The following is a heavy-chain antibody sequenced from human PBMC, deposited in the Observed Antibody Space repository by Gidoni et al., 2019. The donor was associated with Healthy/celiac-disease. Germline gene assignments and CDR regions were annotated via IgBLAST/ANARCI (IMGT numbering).Heavy chain of an antibody. CDR2: ISGGGGST. CDR1: GCTFSSDA. J-gene: IGHJ4*02. CDR3: AKVGISPFFDY. D-gene: IGHD1-26*01. Sequence: VQLLESEGGLVRPGGALRLSCAASGCTFSSDAMSWVRQARGQGLEWVSAISGGGGSTYYADSVKGRFTISRDNSTHTLYLQITSLRAEDTAVYYCAKVGISPFFDYWGQGTLVTVSS. V-gene: IGHV3-23*01.